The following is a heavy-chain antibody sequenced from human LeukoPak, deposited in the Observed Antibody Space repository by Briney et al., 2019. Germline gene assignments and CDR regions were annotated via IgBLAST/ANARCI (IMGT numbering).Heavy chain of an antibody. J-gene: IGHJ6*03. CDR1: GFTFSSYE. V-gene: IGHV3-7*04. CDR3: ARGSRSTVTTGNYYYYYYMDV. D-gene: IGHD4-17*01. Sequence: GGSLRLSCAASGFTFSSYEMNWVRRTPGKGLEWVANIKKDGSEKYYVDSVKGRFTISRDSAKNSLYLQMNSLRAEDTAVYYCARGSRSTVTTGNYYYYYYMDVWGKGTTVTVSS. CDR2: IKKDGSEK.